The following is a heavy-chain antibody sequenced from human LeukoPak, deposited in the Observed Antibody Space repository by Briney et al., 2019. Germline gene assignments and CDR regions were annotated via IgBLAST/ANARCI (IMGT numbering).Heavy chain of an antibody. J-gene: IGHJ1*01. CDR3: ARVYSSWASGYIQH. Sequence: SETLSLTCTVSGASISSSGFYWGWIRQPPGKGLEWIGNIYYNGNTYYKPSLKSRVTISVDTSKNQFSLKLSSVTAADTAVYYCARVYSSWASGYIQHWGQGTLVTVSS. CDR1: GASISSSGFY. V-gene: IGHV4-39*07. D-gene: IGHD6-13*01. CDR2: IYYNGNT.